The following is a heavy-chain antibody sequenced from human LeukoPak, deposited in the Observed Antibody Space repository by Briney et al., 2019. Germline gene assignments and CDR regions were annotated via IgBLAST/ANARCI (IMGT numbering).Heavy chain of an antibody. CDR2: INPDGGDT. CDR1: GNSFTGYY. J-gene: IGHJ3*02. Sequence: ASVKVSCKASGNSFTGYYIHWVRQAPGQGLEWMGWINPDGGDTNYAQKFQGRVTMTRDTSISTAYMELSRLRFDDTAVYYCARPLVMATIPLLGAFDIWGQGTMVTVSS. D-gene: IGHD5-24*01. V-gene: IGHV1-2*02. CDR3: ARPLVMATIPLLGAFDI.